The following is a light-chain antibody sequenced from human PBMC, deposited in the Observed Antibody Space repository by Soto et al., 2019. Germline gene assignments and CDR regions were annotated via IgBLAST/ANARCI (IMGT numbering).Light chain of an antibody. CDR3: QQRSNWPPYT. Sequence: EIVLTQSPATLSLSPGERATLSCRASQSVSSYLAWYQQKPGQAPRLLIYDASNRATGIPARFSGSGSGTDFTITISSLEPEDFAVYCCQQRSNWPPYTFGQGTKLEIK. CDR1: QSVSSY. J-gene: IGKJ2*01. CDR2: DAS. V-gene: IGKV3-11*01.